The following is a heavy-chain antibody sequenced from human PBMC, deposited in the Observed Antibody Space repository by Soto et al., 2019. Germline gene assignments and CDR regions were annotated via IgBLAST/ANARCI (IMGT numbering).Heavy chain of an antibody. CDR3: ARDSKDYYDSSGSPNPYYYGMDV. J-gene: IGHJ6*02. Sequence: QVQLVESGGGVVQPGRSLRLSCAASGFTFSSYAMHWVRQAPGKGLEWVAVISYDGSNKYYADSVKGRFTISRDNSKNTLYLQMNSLRAEDTPVYYCARDSKDYYDSSGSPNPYYYGMDVWGQGTTVTVSS. CDR1: GFTFSSYA. CDR2: ISYDGSNK. D-gene: IGHD3-22*01. V-gene: IGHV3-30-3*01.